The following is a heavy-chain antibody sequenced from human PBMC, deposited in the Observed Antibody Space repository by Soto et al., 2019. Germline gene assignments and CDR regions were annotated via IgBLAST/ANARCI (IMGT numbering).Heavy chain of an antibody. Sequence: GGSLRLSCAASGFTFSSYSMNWVRQAPGKGLEWVSSISSSSSYIYYADSVKGRFTXSRDXAXXXXXXXXXXXRADDXXXXXXXXXRNYXXIXGSYRYTDDAFDIWGQGTMVTVSS. V-gene: IGHV3-21*01. D-gene: IGHD3-16*02. CDR3: XXXRNYXXIXGSYRYTDDAFDI. CDR1: GFTFSSYS. J-gene: IGHJ3*02. CDR2: ISSSSSYI.